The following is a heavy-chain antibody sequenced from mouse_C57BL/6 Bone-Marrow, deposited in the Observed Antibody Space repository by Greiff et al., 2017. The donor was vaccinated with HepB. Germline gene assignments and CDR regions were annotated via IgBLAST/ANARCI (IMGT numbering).Heavy chain of an antibody. V-gene: IGHV1-19*01. J-gene: IGHJ4*01. Sequence: DVKLVESGPVLVKPGASVKMSCKASGYTFTDYYMNWVKQSHGKSLEWIGVINPYNGGTSYNQKFKGKATLTVDKSSSTAYMELNSLTSEDSAVYYCARWSSYYDSWGQGTSVTVSS. CDR2: INPYNGGT. CDR3: ARWSSYYDS. D-gene: IGHD2-4*01. CDR1: GYTFTDYY.